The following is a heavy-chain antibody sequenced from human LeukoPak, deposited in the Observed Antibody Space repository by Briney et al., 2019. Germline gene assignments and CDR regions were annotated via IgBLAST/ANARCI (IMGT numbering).Heavy chain of an antibody. J-gene: IGHJ6*02. V-gene: IGHV4-61*02. D-gene: IGHD1-20*01. Sequence: SETLSLTCTVSGGSISSGSYYWSWIRQPAGKGLEWIGRIYTSGSTNYNPSLKSRVTISVDTSKNQFSLKLSSVTAADTAVYYCARDASEDNWNDVGPNYGMDVWGQGTTVTVSS. CDR1: GGSISSGSYY. CDR2: IYTSGST. CDR3: ARDASEDNWNDVGPNYGMDV.